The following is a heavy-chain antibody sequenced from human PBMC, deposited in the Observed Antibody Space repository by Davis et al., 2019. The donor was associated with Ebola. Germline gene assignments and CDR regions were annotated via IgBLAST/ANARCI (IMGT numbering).Heavy chain of an antibody. D-gene: IGHD4-17*01. J-gene: IGHJ4*02. CDR2: ISGSGGST. Sequence: GESLKISCAASGFTFSSYAMSWVRQAPGKGLEWVSAISGSGGSTYYADSVKGRFTISRDNSKNTLYLQMNSLRAEDTAVYYCARDLGDYGYDYWGQGTLVTVSS. CDR1: GFTFSSYA. V-gene: IGHV3-23*01. CDR3: ARDLGDYGYDY.